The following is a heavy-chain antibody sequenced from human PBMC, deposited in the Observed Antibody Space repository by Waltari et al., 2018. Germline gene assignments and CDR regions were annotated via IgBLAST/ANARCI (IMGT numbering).Heavy chain of an antibody. V-gene: IGHV4-39*01. CDR3: ARTTIFGVVKA. CDR2: IYYSGST. J-gene: IGHJ5*02. D-gene: IGHD3-3*01. CDR1: GGSISSSSYY. Sequence: QLQLQESGPGLVKPSETLSLTCTVSGGSISSSSYYWGWIRQPPGKGLGWIGSIYYSGSTYYNPSLKSRVTISVDTSKNQFSLKLSSVTAADTAVYYCARTTIFGVVKAWGQGTLVTVSS.